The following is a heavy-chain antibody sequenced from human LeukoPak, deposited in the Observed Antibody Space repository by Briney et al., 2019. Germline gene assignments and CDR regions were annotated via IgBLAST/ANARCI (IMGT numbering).Heavy chain of an antibody. J-gene: IGHJ3*02. D-gene: IGHD2-2*02. CDR1: GLTFSSYS. CDR3: ASEEYCSSTSCYKAFDI. V-gene: IGHV3-21*01. Sequence: GGSLRLSCAASGLTFSSYSMNWVRQAPGKGLEWVSSISSSSSYIYYADSVKGRFTISRDNVKNSLYLQMNSLRAEDTAVYYCASEEYCSSTSCYKAFDIWGQGTMVTVSS. CDR2: ISSSSSYI.